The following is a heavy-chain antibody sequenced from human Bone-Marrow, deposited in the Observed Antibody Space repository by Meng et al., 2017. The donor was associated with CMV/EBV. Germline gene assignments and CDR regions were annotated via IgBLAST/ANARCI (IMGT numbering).Heavy chain of an antibody. CDR3: ARYSRMTAAIRPSYYYYGMDV. Sequence: SETLSLTCTVSGGSISSYYWSWIRQPPGKGLEWIGYIYYSGSTNYNPSLKSRVTISVDTSKNQFSLKLSSVTAADTAVYYCARYSRMTAAIRPSYYYYGMDVWGQGPTVTVSS. J-gene: IGHJ6*01. CDR1: GGSISSYY. V-gene: IGHV4-59*01. D-gene: IGHD2-2*02. CDR2: IYYSGST.